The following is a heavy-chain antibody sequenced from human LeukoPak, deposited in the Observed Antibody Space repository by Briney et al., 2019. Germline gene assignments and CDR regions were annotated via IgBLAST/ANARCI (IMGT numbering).Heavy chain of an antibody. CDR1: GVTFSSYE. D-gene: IGHD3-10*02. CDR2: ISSSGSTI. CDR3: AELGITMVGGV. J-gene: IGHJ6*04. Sequence: GESLTLTCAASGVTFSSYELNWVRQAPGKGLEWVAYISSSGSTIYYADSVKGRFTISRDNAKNSLYLQMNSLRAEDTAVYYCAELGITMVGGVWGKGTTVTISS. V-gene: IGHV3-48*03.